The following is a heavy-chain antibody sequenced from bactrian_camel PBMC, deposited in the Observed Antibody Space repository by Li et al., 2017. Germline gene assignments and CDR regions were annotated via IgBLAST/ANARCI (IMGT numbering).Heavy chain of an antibody. CDR1: GITFSRHD. CDR2: ITSLPSLFRAT. V-gene: IGHV3S6*01. J-gene: IGHJ6*01. CDR3: AKVLRPNLIRDFGY. Sequence: HVQLVESGGGLVQPGESLRLSCVASGITFSRHDMSWVRQAPGKEVEWVAGITSLPSLFRATSYADSVKGRFTISRDNAKNTLYLQLNSLKTEDTAMYYCAKVLRPNLIRDFGYWGQGTQVTVS.